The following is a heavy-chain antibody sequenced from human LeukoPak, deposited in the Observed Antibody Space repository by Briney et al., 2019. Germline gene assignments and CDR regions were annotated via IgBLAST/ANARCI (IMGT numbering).Heavy chain of an antibody. CDR3: ASIPIYDSSGYYY. V-gene: IGHV3-21*01. CDR1: GFNFGTYT. J-gene: IGHJ4*02. Sequence: GGSLRLSCVASGFNFGTYTMNWIRQAPGKGLEWVSSISSTSTYIWYADSMKGRFTISRDNSKNTLYLQMNSLRAEDTAVYYCASIPIYDSSGYYYWGQGTLVTVSS. D-gene: IGHD3-22*01. CDR2: ISSTSTYI.